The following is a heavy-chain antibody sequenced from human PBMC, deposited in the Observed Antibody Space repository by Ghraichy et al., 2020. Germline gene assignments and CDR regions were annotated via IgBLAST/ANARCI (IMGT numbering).Heavy chain of an antibody. CDR1: GYTFTSYD. CDR3: ARENLPGSYDFWSKHYYYYGMDV. D-gene: IGHD3-3*01. Sequence: ASVKVSCKASGYTFTSYDINWVRQATGQGLEWMGWMNPNSGNTGYAQKFQGRVTMTRNTSISTAYMELSSLRSEDTAVYYCARENLPGSYDFWSKHYYYYGMDVWGQGTTVTVSS. J-gene: IGHJ6*02. CDR2: MNPNSGNT. V-gene: IGHV1-8*01.